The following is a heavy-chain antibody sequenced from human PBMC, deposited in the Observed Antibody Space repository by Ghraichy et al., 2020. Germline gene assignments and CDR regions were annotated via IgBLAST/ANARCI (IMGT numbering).Heavy chain of an antibody. J-gene: IGHJ5*02. CDR3: ATAHGYGDRGWFDP. CDR1: GYTLTELS. Sequence: ASVKVSCKVSGYTLTELSMHWVRQAPGKGLEWMGGFDPEDGETIYAQKFQGRVTMTEDTSTDTAYMELSSLRSEDTAVYYCATAHGYGDRGWFDPWGQGTLVTVSS. D-gene: IGHD4-17*01. V-gene: IGHV1-24*01. CDR2: FDPEDGET.